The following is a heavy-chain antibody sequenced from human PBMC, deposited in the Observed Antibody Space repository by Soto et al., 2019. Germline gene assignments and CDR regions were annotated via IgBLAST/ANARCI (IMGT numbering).Heavy chain of an antibody. D-gene: IGHD6-13*01. CDR1: GDSIDSSNYY. Sequence: SETLSLTCTLSGDSIDSSNYYWGLIRHPPGKGLDCIGTLYHSGNTYYNPSLKSRITVSIDTSKNEFSLNVNSVTAADTAIYYCERVPREGASGRHFFDYWAQGTLVTVSS. CDR3: ERVPREGASGRHFFDY. V-gene: IGHV4-39*01. CDR2: LYHSGNT. J-gene: IGHJ4*02.